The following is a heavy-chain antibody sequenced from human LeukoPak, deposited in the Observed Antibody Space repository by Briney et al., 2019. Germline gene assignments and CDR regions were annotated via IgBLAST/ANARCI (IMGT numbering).Heavy chain of an antibody. V-gene: IGHV3-11*01. CDR1: GFTFSDYC. CDR3: AGSAAGTREYFDY. D-gene: IGHD6-13*01. CDR2: ISSSGSTI. Sequence: GGSLRLSCAASGFTFSDYCMSWIRQAPGKGLEWVSYISSSGSTIYYADSVKGRFTISRDNAKNSLYLQMNSLRAEDTAVYYCAGSAAGTREYFDYWGQGTLVTVSS. J-gene: IGHJ4*02.